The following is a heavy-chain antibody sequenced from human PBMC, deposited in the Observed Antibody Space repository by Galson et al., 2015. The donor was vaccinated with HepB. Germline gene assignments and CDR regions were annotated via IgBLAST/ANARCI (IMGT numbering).Heavy chain of an antibody. CDR1: GFTFSSYS. CDR2: ISSSSSYI. J-gene: IGHJ3*02. Sequence: SLRLSCAASGFTFSSYSMNWVRQAPGKGLEWVSSISSSSSYIYYADSVKGRFTISRDNAKNSLYLQMNSLRAEDTAVYYCANDYGDYVAAFDIWGQGTMVTASS. D-gene: IGHD4-17*01. V-gene: IGHV3-21*01. CDR3: ANDYGDYVAAFDI.